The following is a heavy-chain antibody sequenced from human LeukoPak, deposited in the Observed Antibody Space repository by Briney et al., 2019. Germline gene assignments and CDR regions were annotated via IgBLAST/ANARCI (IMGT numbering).Heavy chain of an antibody. V-gene: IGHV3-21*01. CDR3: AREYCSCPSCYASPPYYYYGLDV. CDR2: VSSSSTYI. J-gene: IGHJ6*02. D-gene: IGHD2-2*01. CDR1: GFTFSSYS. Sequence: GGSLRLSCAVSGFTFSSYSMNWVRQAPGKGLEWVSSVSSSSTYIYYADSVKGRFTISRDNAKNSLYLQMNSLGAEDTAVYYCAREYCSCPSCYASPPYYYYGLDVWGQGATVTVSS.